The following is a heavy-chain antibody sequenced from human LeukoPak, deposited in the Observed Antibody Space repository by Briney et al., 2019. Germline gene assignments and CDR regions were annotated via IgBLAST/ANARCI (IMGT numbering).Heavy chain of an antibody. Sequence: PSETLSLTCTVSGGSISTYYWSWIRQSPGKGLEWIAYIDYSGNTNYNPSLKSRATISIDMVKTQFSLNLSSVTAADTAAYYCARWPGDVTRAFDIWGQGTMVTVSS. J-gene: IGHJ3*02. D-gene: IGHD3-10*01. CDR1: GGSISTYY. CDR3: ARWPGDVTRAFDI. CDR2: IDYSGNT. V-gene: IGHV4-59*01.